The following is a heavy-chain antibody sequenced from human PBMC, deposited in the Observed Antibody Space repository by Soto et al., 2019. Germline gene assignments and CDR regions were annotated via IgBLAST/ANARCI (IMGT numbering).Heavy chain of an antibody. Sequence: SETLSLTCSVSGGSINSSSYFWGWVRQPPGKGLEWIGSIYYSGSTYYNPSLRSRVTISVDTSKNQFYLKLSSVTDPDTAVYYCARHYSSGSRNWFDPWGQGTLVTVS. CDR2: IYYSGST. J-gene: IGHJ5*02. D-gene: IGHD6-19*01. CDR1: GGSINSSSYF. CDR3: ARHYSSGSRNWFDP. V-gene: IGHV4-39*01.